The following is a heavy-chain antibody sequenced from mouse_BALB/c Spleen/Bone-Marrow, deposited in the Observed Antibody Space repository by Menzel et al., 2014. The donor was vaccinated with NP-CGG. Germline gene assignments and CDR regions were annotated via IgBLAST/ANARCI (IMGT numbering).Heavy chain of an antibody. Sequence: VKVVESGPELVKPGASVKISCKASDYAFSTSWMNWVKQRPGQGLEWIGRIYPGDGDTYYNGKFKGKATLTEDKSSSTAYMQLSRLTSAASAVCFCERSDGYHAMDYWGQGTSVTVSS. CDR1: DYAFSTSW. D-gene: IGHD2-3*01. J-gene: IGHJ4*01. CDR3: ERSDGYHAMDY. V-gene: IGHV1-82*01. CDR2: IYPGDGDT.